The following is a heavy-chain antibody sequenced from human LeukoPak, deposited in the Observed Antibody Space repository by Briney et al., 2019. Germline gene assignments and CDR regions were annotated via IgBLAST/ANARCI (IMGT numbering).Heavy chain of an antibody. J-gene: IGHJ3*02. CDR1: GFTFSNYA. V-gene: IGHV3-23*01. Sequence: GASLRLSCAASGFTFSNYAMSWARQAPGKGLEWVSAMSGSGASTYYADSVKGRFTISRDNAKNSLYLQMNSLRAEDTAVYYCARGGSSGYNYNSFDIWGQGTMVTV. D-gene: IGHD3-22*01. CDR3: ARGGSSGYNYNSFDI. CDR2: MSGSGAST.